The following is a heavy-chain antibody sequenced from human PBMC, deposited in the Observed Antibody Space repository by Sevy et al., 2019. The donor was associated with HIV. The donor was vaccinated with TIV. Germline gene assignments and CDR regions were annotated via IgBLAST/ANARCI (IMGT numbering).Heavy chain of an antibody. CDR3: ARDEGSSGFDAFDI. V-gene: IGHV3-21*01. Sequence: GGSLRLSCTASGFTFSSYSMNRVRQAPGKGLEWVSSISYSGFYKYYADSVKGRFTISRDNAKNSLYLQMNSLRADDAAVYYCARDEGSSGFDAFDIWGQGTMVTVSS. D-gene: IGHD3-22*01. CDR1: GFTFSSYS. J-gene: IGHJ3*02. CDR2: ISYSGFYK.